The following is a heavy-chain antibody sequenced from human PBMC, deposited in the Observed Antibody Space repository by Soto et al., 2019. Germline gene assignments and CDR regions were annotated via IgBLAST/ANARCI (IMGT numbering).Heavy chain of an antibody. Sequence: SVKVSCKASGGTFSSYAISWVRQAPGQGLEWMGGIIPTFGTANYAQKFQGRVTITADESTSTAYMELSSLRSEDAAVYYCARDLGVGATTGDAFDIWGQGTMVTVSS. CDR1: GGTFSSYA. CDR3: ARDLGVGATTGDAFDI. V-gene: IGHV1-69*13. D-gene: IGHD1-26*01. J-gene: IGHJ3*02. CDR2: IIPTFGTA.